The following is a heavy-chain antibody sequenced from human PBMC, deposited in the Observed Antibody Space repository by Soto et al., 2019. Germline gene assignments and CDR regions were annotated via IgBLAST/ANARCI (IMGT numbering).Heavy chain of an antibody. Sequence: EVQLVESGGGLVQPGRSLRLSCAASGFTFDDYAMHWVRQAPGKGLEWVSGISWNSGSIGYADSVKGRFTISRDNAKNSLYLPMNSLGAEDTALYYCAKDPSVYCSGGSCYSVGYFDLWGRGTLVTVSS. V-gene: IGHV3-9*01. CDR2: ISWNSGSI. J-gene: IGHJ2*01. CDR1: GFTFDDYA. D-gene: IGHD2-15*01. CDR3: AKDPSVYCSGGSCYSVGYFDL.